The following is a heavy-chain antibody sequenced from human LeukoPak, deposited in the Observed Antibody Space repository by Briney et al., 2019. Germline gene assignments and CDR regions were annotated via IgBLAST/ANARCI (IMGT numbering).Heavy chain of an antibody. J-gene: IGHJ3*02. V-gene: IGHV4-4*09. CDR2: IYTSGST. Sequence: SETLSLTCTVSGGSISSYYWSWIRQPPGKGLEWIGYIYTSGSTNYNPSLKSRVTISVDTSKNQFSLKLSSVTAADTAVYYCARQGNQLLFRAFDIWGQGTMVTVSS. CDR3: ARQGNQLLFRAFDI. D-gene: IGHD2-2*01. CDR1: GGSISSYY.